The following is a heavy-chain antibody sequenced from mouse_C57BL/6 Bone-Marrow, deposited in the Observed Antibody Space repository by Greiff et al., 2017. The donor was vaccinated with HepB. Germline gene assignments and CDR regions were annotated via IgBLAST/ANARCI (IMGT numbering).Heavy chain of an antibody. CDR3: AREGAGYYLYWYFDV. D-gene: IGHD2-3*01. CDR2: IYYSGTI. CDR1: GISITTGNYR. J-gene: IGHJ1*03. V-gene: IGHV3-5*01. Sequence: EVKLMESGPGLVKPSQTVFLTCTVTGISITTGNYRWSWIRQFPGNKLEWIGYIYYSGTITYNPSLTSRTTITRDTPKNQFFLEMNSLTAEDTATYYCAREGAGYYLYWYFDVWGTGTTVTVSS.